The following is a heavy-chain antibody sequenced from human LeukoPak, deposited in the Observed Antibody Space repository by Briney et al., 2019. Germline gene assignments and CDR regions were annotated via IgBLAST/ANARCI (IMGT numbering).Heavy chain of an antibody. J-gene: IGHJ6*02. CDR1: GGSISRSYY. D-gene: IGHD3-10*01. V-gene: IGHV4-39*01. CDR2: IYYSGST. Sequence: SETLSLTCTVSGGSISRSYYWDWIRQPPGKGPEWIGSIYYSGSTYYNPSLKSRVTISVDTSKNQFSLKLSSVTAADTAVYYCARQTYYYGSGSYLGGMDVWGQGTTVTVSS. CDR3: ARQTYYYGSGSYLGGMDV.